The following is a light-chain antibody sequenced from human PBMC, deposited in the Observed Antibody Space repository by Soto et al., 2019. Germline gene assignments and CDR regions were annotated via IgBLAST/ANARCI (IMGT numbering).Light chain of an antibody. CDR2: GAS. J-gene: IGKJ1*01. CDR3: TQYGGSRWT. Sequence: EIVLTQSPGTLSLSPGERATLSCRASQSVSSTYLAWYQQKPGQAPRLLIYGASNRATGIPDRFSGSGSGTDFTLTISRLEPEGCGVYYCTQYGGSRWTFGQGTSVDI. V-gene: IGKV3-20*01. CDR1: QSVSSTY.